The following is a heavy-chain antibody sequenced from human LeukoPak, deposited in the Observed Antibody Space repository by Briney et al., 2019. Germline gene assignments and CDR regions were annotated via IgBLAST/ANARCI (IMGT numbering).Heavy chain of an antibody. CDR2: INHSGST. CDR1: GGSFSGYY. D-gene: IGHD4-17*01. Sequence: PSETLSLTCAVYGGSFSGYYWSWIRQPPGKGLEWIGEINHSGSTNYNPSLKSRVTISVDTSKNQFSLKLSSVTAADTAVYYCARGVSKVTTGWFDPWGQGTLVTVSS. CDR3: ARGVSKVTTGWFDP. J-gene: IGHJ5*02. V-gene: IGHV4-34*01.